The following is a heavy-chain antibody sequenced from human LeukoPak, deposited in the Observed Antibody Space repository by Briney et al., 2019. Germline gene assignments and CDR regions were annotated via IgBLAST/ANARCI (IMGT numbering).Heavy chain of an antibody. Sequence: GGSLRLSCAASGFTVSSNYMSWVRQAPGKGLEWVSVIYSGGSTYYADSVKGRFTISRDNHKNTLYLQMNSLRAEDTAVYYCATPRGYYYYMDVWGKGTTVTISS. CDR3: ATPRGYYYYMDV. D-gene: IGHD3-10*01. J-gene: IGHJ6*03. CDR1: GFTVSSNY. CDR2: IYSGGST. V-gene: IGHV3-66*01.